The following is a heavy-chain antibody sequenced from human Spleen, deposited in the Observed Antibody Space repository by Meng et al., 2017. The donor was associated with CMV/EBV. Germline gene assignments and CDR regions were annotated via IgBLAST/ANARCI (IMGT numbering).Heavy chain of an antibody. CDR1: GFTFSVLA. V-gene: IGHV3-30*04. J-gene: IGHJ4*02. CDR3: VRGGGGWLQLDY. Sequence: SGASAGFTFSVLAVPGCRQAPGKGLGGVAAVIYDGTKKYYADSLKGRFPSSRDNSKNTVYLQMPSLRPEDTAIYYCVRGGGGWLQLDYWGQGTLVTVSS. CDR2: VIYDGTKK. D-gene: IGHD5-24*01.